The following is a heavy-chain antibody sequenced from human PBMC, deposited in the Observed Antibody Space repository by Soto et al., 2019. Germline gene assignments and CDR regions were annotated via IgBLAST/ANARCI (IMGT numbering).Heavy chain of an antibody. Sequence: PGGSLRLSCAASGFTFSSYAMSWVRQAPGKGLEWVSAISGSGGSTYYADSVKGRFTISRDNSKNTLYLQMNSLRAEDTAVYYCAKVPPDCSSTSCYLDYWGQGTMFTVSS. CDR2: ISGSGGST. J-gene: IGHJ4*02. V-gene: IGHV3-23*01. CDR3: AKVPPDCSSTSCYLDY. CDR1: GFTFSSYA. D-gene: IGHD2-2*01.